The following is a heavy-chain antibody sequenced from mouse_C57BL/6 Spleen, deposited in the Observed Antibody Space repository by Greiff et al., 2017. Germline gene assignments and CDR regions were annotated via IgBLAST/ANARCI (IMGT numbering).Heavy chain of an antibody. CDR3: ARDWGLFDY. D-gene: IGHD3-3*01. V-gene: IGHV5-16*01. CDR1: GFTFSDYY. J-gene: IGHJ2*01. CDR2: INYDGSST. Sequence: EVQLVESEGGLVQPGRSMKLSCTASGFTFSDYYMAWVRQVPEKGLEWVANINYDGSSTYYLDSLKSRFIISRDNAKNILYLQMSSLKSEDTATYYCARDWGLFDYWGQGTTLTVSS.